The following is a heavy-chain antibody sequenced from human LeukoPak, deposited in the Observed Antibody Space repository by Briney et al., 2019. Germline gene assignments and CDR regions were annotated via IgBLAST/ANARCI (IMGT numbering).Heavy chain of an antibody. CDR2: INTNTGNP. J-gene: IGHJ5*02. D-gene: IGHD2-2*02. CDR3: ARSFVVVPGAIDWFDP. CDR1: GYTFSSYA. V-gene: IGHV7-4-1*02. Sequence: SVKVSCKASGYTFSSYAMNWVRQSPGQGLEWMGWINTNTGNPVYAQGFTGRFVFSLDTLVRTAYLQINSLKAEDTAVYYCARSFVVVPGAIDWFDPWGQGTLVTVSS.